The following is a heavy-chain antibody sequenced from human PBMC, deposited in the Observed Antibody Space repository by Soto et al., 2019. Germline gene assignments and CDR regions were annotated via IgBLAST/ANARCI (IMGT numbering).Heavy chain of an antibody. CDR2: ISGSDGST. D-gene: IGHD3-3*01. CDR3: AKMPDLRNSVHIDAFDL. CDR1: GFTFSSHA. V-gene: IGHV3-23*01. J-gene: IGHJ3*01. Sequence: GGSLRLSCAASGFTFSSHALSWVRQSPGRGLEWVSTIAGTISGSDGSTFYADSVKGRFTISRDNSKDSLYLQMNSLRAEDTAFYYCAKMPDLRNSVHIDAFDLWGQGTKVTVSS.